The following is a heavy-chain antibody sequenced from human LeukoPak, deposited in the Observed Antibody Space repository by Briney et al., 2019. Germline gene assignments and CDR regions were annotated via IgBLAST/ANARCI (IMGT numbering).Heavy chain of an antibody. CDR2: IKQDGSEK. CDR3: ARDKYSSGWYIPQYYYYGMDV. Sequence: PGGSLRLSCAASGFTFSSYWMSWVRQAPGKGLEWVANIKQDGSEKYYVDSVKGRFTISRDNAKNSLYLQMNSLRAEDTAVYYCARDKYSSGWYIPQYYYYGMDVWGQGTTVTVSS. CDR1: GFTFSSYW. V-gene: IGHV3-7*01. J-gene: IGHJ6*02. D-gene: IGHD6-19*01.